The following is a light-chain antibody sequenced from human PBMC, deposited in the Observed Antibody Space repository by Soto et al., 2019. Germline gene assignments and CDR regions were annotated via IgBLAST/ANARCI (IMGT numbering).Light chain of an antibody. CDR1: QSINNY. V-gene: IGKV1-39*01. CDR3: QQSYNSPYT. CDR2: AAT. J-gene: IGKJ2*01. Sequence: DIQMTQSPSSLSASLGDRVTITCRASQSINNYLNWYQQEEGKAPKLLIYAATSLQSGVPSRFSGSGSGTEFTLTISSLLPGDSATYYCQQSYNSPYTFGLGTKLEIK.